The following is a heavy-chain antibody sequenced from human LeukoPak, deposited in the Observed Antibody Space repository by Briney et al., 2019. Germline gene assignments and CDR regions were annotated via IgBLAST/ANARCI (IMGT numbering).Heavy chain of an antibody. D-gene: IGHD2-21*01. J-gene: IGHJ4*02. CDR3: VRGTDYYSHGYLDY. V-gene: IGHV3-30-3*01. CDR1: QFTLSSYI. Sequence: GGSLRLSCAASQFTLSSYIMRWVRQAPGKGLEWVAVISSDGNNKDYADSVRGRFTISRDNSENTLYLQMNSLIIEATAIYYCVRGTDYYSHGYLDYWGQGTLVTVSS. CDR2: ISSDGNNK.